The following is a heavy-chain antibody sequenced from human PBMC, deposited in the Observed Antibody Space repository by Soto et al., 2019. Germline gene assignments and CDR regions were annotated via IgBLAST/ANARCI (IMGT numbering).Heavy chain of an antibody. CDR1: GFTFSSYG. Sequence: GGSLRLSCAASGFTFSSYGMHWVRQAPGKGLEWVAVISYDGSNKYYADSVKGRFTISRYNSKNTLYLQMNSLRAEDTAVYYCAKDSKDIVVVPAAKDYYGMDVWGQGTTVTVSS. CDR2: ISYDGSNK. D-gene: IGHD2-2*01. V-gene: IGHV3-30*18. CDR3: AKDSKDIVVVPAAKDYYGMDV. J-gene: IGHJ6*02.